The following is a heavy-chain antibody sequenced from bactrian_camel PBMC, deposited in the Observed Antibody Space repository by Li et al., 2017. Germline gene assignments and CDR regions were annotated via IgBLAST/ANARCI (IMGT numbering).Heavy chain of an antibody. CDR2: IDTTGMP. CDR3: AADIRPRYIAGGGYCYTERQFCNY. J-gene: IGHJ4*01. CDR1: GYSVSKGY. V-gene: IGHV3S53*01. D-gene: IGHD2*01. Sequence: VQLVESGGGSVQVGGSLTLSCEASGYSVSKGYMAWFRQAPGKEREGVAAIDTTGMPTYTYSVKDRFTISKDNASSTLFLRMNSLKPEDTAMYYCAADIRPRYIAGGGYCYTERQFCNYWGQGTQVTVS.